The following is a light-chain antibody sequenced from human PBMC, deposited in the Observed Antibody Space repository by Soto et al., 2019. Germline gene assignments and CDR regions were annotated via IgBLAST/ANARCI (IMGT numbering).Light chain of an antibody. CDR2: AAS. V-gene: IGKV1-6*01. J-gene: IGKJ2*01. CDR3: LQDYNSPYT. CDR1: QGIRND. Sequence: AIQMTQSPSSLSASVGDRVTITCRASQGIRNDLGWYQQKPGKAPKLLIYAASSLQSGVPSRFSGSGSGTDFTLTISSLQTEDFAPYYCLQDYNSPYTFGQGTKLEIK.